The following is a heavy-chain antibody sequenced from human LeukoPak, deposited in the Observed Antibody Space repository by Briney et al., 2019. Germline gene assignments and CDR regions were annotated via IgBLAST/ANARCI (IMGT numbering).Heavy chain of an antibody. V-gene: IGHV1-18*01. J-gene: IGHJ4*02. D-gene: IGHD2-2*01. CDR1: GYTFTSYG. Sequence: VASVKVSCKASGYTFTSYGISWVRQAPGQGLEWMGWISAYNGNTNYAQKLQGRVTTTTDTSTSTAYMELRSLRSDDTAVYYCARQIVVVPAASYYFDYWGQGTLVTVSS. CDR2: ISAYNGNT. CDR3: ARQIVVVPAASYYFDY.